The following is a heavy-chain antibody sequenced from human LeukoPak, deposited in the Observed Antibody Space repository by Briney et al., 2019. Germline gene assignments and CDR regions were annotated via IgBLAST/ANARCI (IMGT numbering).Heavy chain of an antibody. D-gene: IGHD2-2*01. Sequence: PSETLSLTCTVSGGSISSSSYYWGWIRQPPGKGLEWIGSIYYSGSTYYNPSLKSRVTMSVDTSKNQFSLKLSSVTAADTAVYYCARDRYCSSTSCYPFWDYWGQGTLVTVSS. CDR3: ARDRYCSSTSCYPFWDY. CDR2: IYYSGST. J-gene: IGHJ4*02. CDR1: GGSISSSSYY. V-gene: IGHV4-39*07.